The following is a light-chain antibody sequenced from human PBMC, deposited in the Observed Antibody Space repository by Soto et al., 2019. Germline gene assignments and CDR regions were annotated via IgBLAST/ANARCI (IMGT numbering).Light chain of an antibody. V-gene: IGKV3-20*01. CDR3: QQYGSSSWT. CDR2: GAS. J-gene: IGKJ1*01. Sequence: EIVLTQSPGTLSLSPGERATLSCRASQSVSSSYLAWYQQKPGQAPRLLIYGASSRATGIPDRFSGSGSGTDFTLTISRLELEDFAVYYCQQYGSSSWTFGQGTKVEIK. CDR1: QSVSSSY.